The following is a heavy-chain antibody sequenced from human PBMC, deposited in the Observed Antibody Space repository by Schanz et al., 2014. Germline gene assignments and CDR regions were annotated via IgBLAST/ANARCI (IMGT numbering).Heavy chain of an antibody. D-gene: IGHD1-20*01. CDR2: IKQDGSAK. J-gene: IGHJ6*02. CDR3: ARRITGTHHNPYYHGMDV. CDR1: GFTFSRYW. V-gene: IGHV3-7*01. Sequence: EVQLVESGGGLVQPGGSLRLCCVASGFTFSRYWMTWVRQAPGKGLEWVANIKQDGSAKNYVDSVKGRFTISRDNPKNSLCLQMNSLRAEDTAVYYCARRITGTHHNPYYHGMDVWGQGTTVTVSS.